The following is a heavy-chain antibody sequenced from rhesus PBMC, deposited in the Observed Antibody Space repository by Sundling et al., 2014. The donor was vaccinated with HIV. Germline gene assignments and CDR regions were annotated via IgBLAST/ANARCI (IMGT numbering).Heavy chain of an antibody. D-gene: IGHD3-22*01. Sequence: QVQLQESGPGVVKPSESLSLTCAVSNGSISDSYRWTWIRQTPGKGPEWIGNIYDTRSITNYNPSLSSRVTISQDMSKNQFSLRMTSMTAADIAVYYCARVRVKTGVITIPQFFDFWGQGVLVTVSS. CDR1: NGSISDSYR. CDR3: ARVRVKTGVITIPQFFDF. V-gene: IGHV4S10*01. CDR2: IYDTRSIT. J-gene: IGHJ4*01.